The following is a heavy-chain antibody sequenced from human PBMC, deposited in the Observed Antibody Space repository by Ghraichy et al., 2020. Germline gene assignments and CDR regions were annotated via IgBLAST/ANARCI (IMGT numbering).Heavy chain of an antibody. V-gene: IGHV4-59*08. D-gene: IGHD2-21*02. J-gene: IGHJ6*02. CDR1: GGSISSYY. CDR2: IYYSGST. CDR3: ARLLFDTYCGGDCYVYYYGMDV. Sequence: SETLSLTCTVSGGSISSYYWSWIRQPPGKGLEWIGYIYYSGSTNYNPSLKSRVTISVDTSKNQFSLKLSSVTAADTAVYYCARLLFDTYCGGDCYVYYYGMDVWGQGTTVTVSS.